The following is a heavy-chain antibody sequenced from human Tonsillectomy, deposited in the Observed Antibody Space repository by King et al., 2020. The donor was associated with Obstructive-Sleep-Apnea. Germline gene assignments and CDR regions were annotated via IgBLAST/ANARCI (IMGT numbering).Heavy chain of an antibody. D-gene: IGHD2-15*01. Sequence: VQLVESGGGVVQPGRSLRLSCAASGFTFSSYGMHWVRQAPGKGLEWVAVIWYDGINKYYADSVKGRFTISRDNSKNTLYLQMNSLRAEDTAVYYCARDDKDGGWFDPWGQGTLVTVSS. V-gene: IGHV3-33*01. CDR3: ARDDKDGGWFDP. CDR1: GFTFSSYG. CDR2: IWYDGINK. J-gene: IGHJ5*02.